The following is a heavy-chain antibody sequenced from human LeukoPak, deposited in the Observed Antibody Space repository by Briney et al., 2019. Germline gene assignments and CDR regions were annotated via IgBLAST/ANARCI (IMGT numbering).Heavy chain of an antibody. D-gene: IGHD6-13*01. V-gene: IGHV4-39*01. CDR1: GGSISSSSYY. CDR3: ARSLRNPAATGTHFDY. Sequence: SETLSLTRTVSGGSISSSSYYWGWIRQPPGKGLEWIGSIYYSGSTYYNPSLKSRVTISVDTSKNQFSLKLSSVTAADTAVYYCARSLRNPAATGTHFDYWGQGTLVTVSS. J-gene: IGHJ4*02. CDR2: IYYSGST.